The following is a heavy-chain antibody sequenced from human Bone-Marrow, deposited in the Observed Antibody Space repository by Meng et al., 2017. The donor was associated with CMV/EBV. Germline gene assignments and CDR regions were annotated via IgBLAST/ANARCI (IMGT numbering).Heavy chain of an antibody. Sequence: ASVKVSCKASGYIFTNYYMHWVRQAPGQGLEWMAIITSGHGSTTYAQKFQDRVTMTRDTSTSTVYMELSSLRSEDTAVYYCARAWIGFGPYSSSPLFAYWGQGNRVNGAS. CDR3: ARAWIGFGPYSSSPLFAY. CDR2: ITSGHGST. D-gene: IGHD6-6*01. J-gene: IGHJ4*01. V-gene: IGHV1-46*01. CDR1: GYIFTNYY.